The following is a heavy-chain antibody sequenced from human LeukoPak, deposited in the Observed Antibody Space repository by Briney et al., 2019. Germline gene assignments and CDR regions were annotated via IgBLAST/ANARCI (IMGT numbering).Heavy chain of an antibody. CDR2: IRGNSERT. CDR1: GFTFTTYA. D-gene: IGHD3-3*01. Sequence: GGSLRLSCSASGFTFTTYAMTWVRQAPGKGLEWVSTIRGNSERTYYADSVKGRFTISRDNSKNTLYLQMNTLRAEDTAVYYCAKTPSEWLPHFDYWGQGTLVTVSS. V-gene: IGHV3-23*01. CDR3: AKTPSEWLPHFDY. J-gene: IGHJ4*02.